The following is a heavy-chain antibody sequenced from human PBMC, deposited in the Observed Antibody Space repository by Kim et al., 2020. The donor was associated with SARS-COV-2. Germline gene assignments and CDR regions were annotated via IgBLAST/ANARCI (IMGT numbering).Heavy chain of an antibody. J-gene: IGHJ4*02. CDR3: ARIEDYCGGDCYPAVDY. D-gene: IGHD2-21*02. CDR2: IDPSDSYS. Sequence: GESLKISCKGSGYSFTSYWISWVRQMPVKGLEWMRRIDPSDSYSNYRPAFQGHVTISADKSISTAYLQWSSLKASDTAMYYCARIEDYCGGDCYPAVDYWGQGTLVTVSS. CDR1: GYSFTSYW. V-gene: IGHV5-10-1*01.